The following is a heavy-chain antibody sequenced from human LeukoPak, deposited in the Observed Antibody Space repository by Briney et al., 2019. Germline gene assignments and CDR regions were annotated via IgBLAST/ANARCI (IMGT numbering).Heavy chain of an antibody. D-gene: IGHD2-2*03. J-gene: IGHJ4*02. V-gene: IGHV4-39*01. CDR1: GGSISSTTSF. CDR2: IYYSGSP. Sequence: KPSETLSLTCALSGGSISSTTSFWGWIRQPPGKGLEWIGRIYYSGSPFYNPSLKSRVTISVDTSKNQFSLRLSSVTAADTAVYYCARHGSTDYFDYWGQGTLVTVSS. CDR3: ARHGSTDYFDY.